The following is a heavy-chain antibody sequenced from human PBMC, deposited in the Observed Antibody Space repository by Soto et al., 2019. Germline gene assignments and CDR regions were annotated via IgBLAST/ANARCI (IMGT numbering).Heavy chain of an antibody. CDR3: AIRRQWMGVVILDE. CDR1: GYSFTSYW. D-gene: IGHD2-21*01. CDR2: IYPGDSDT. J-gene: IGHJ4*02. V-gene: IGHV5-51*01. Sequence: VESLHISCKGSGYSFTSYWIGWVRQMPGKGLEWMGIIYPGDSDTRYSPSFQGQVTISADKSISTAYLQWSSLKASDTAMYYCAIRRQWMGVVILDECDQGTGVTFTS.